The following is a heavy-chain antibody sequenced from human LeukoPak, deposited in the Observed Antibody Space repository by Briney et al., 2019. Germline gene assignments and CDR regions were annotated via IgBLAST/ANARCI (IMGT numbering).Heavy chain of an antibody. J-gene: IGHJ4*02. Sequence: ASVKVSCKASGYTFTSYAMHWVRQAPGQRLEWMGWINAGNGNTKYSQKFQGRVTITRDTSASTAYMELSSLRSDDTAVYYCARDLLLWFGELPTFGYWGQGTLVTVSS. CDR3: ARDLLLWFGELPTFGY. D-gene: IGHD3-10*01. V-gene: IGHV1-3*01. CDR1: GYTFTSYA. CDR2: INAGNGNT.